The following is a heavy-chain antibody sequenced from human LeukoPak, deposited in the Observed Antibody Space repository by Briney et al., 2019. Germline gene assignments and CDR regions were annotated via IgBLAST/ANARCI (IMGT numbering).Heavy chain of an antibody. V-gene: IGHV3-23*01. CDR1: GFTFNSYW. J-gene: IGHJ4*01. D-gene: IGHD6-19*01. CDR3: AKGIYSSGWSYFDY. Sequence: GGSLRLSCAASGFTFNSYWMSWVRQAPGKGLEWVSTLSGSGITTYYADSVKGRFTISRDNSKNTLYLQMNSLRAEDTAVYYCAKGIYSSGWSYFDYWGHGTLVTVSS. CDR2: LSGSGITT.